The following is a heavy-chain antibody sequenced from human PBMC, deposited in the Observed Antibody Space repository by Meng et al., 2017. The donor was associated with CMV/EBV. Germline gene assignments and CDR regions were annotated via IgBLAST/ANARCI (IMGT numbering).Heavy chain of an antibody. CDR2: IYSGDST. J-gene: IGHJ4*02. CDR3: VRDRDYSNSILEY. D-gene: IGHD4-11*01. Sequence: GESLKISCAASGFAVSGNYMSWVRQAPGKGLQWVSVIYSGDSTYYADSVKGRFTISRDNSKNTLYLQMNSLRAEDTAVYYCVRDRDYSNSILEYWGQGTLVTVSS. V-gene: IGHV3-53*01. CDR1: GFAVSGNY.